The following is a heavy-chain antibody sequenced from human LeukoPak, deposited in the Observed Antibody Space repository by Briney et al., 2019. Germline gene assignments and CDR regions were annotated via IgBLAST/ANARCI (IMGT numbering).Heavy chain of an antibody. Sequence: SVKVSCKASGGTFSSYAISWVRQAPGQGLEWVGRIIPIFGTANYAQKFQGRVTITTDESTSTAYMELSSLRSEDTAVYYCARESLGQGQWLVQYYWGQGTLVTVSS. CDR2: IIPIFGTA. D-gene: IGHD6-19*01. CDR1: GGTFSSYA. CDR3: ARESLGQGQWLVQYY. V-gene: IGHV1-69*05. J-gene: IGHJ4*02.